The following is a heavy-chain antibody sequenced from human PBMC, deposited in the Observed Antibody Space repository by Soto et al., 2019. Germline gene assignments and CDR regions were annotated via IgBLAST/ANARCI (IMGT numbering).Heavy chain of an antibody. D-gene: IGHD3-16*01. Sequence: EVRLVETGGGLIQPGGSLRLSCAASGVTVSSNYMSWVRQAPGKGLEWVSVVYGGGSIFYADSVKGRFTISRDNSKNTLYLQMNSLRAEDTAVYYCARGPTDYDPSGTFEYWGPGTLVTVSS. J-gene: IGHJ4*02. CDR3: ARGPTDYDPSGTFEY. CDR1: GVTVSSNY. CDR2: VYGGGSI. V-gene: IGHV3-53*02.